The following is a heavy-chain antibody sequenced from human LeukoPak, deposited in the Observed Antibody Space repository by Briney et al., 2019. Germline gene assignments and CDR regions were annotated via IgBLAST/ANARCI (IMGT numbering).Heavy chain of an antibody. J-gene: IGHJ4*02. CDR3: AKGPS. Sequence: GGSLRLSCAASGFTFTSYAMSWVRQAPGKGLEWVSGISGGGGSTYYAYSVKGRFTIFRDNYKNTLFLQLNSLRAEDTPIYYCAKGPSWGQGILVTVSS. CDR1: GFTFTSYA. CDR2: ISGGGGST. V-gene: IGHV3-23*01.